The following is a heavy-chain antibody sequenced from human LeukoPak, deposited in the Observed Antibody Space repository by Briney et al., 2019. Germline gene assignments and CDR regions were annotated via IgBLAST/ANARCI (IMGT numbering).Heavy chain of an antibody. Sequence: SETLSLTCAAYGGSFSGYYWSWIRQPPGKGLEWIGEINHSGSTNYNPSLKSRVTISVDTSKNQFSLKLSSVTAADTAVYYCARMPDTAMARAYWFDPWGQGTLVTVSS. D-gene: IGHD5-18*01. CDR2: INHSGST. J-gene: IGHJ5*02. V-gene: IGHV4-34*01. CDR3: ARMPDTAMARAYWFDP. CDR1: GGSFSGYY.